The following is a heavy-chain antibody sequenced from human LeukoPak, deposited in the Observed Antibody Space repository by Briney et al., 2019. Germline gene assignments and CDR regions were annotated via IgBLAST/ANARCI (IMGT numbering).Heavy chain of an antibody. CDR2: IYTSGST. CDR3: ASWGITGTTSDAFDI. J-gene: IGHJ3*02. CDR1: GGSISSYY. V-gene: IGHV4-4*07. Sequence: SETLSLTCTVSGGSISSYYWSWIRQPAGKGLEWIGRIYTSGSTNYNPSLKSRVTMSVDTSKNQFSLKLSSVTAADTAVYYCASWGITGTTSDAFDIWGQGTMVTVSS. D-gene: IGHD1-7*01.